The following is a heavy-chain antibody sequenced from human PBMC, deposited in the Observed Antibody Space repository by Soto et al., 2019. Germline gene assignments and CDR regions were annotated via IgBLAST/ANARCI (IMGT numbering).Heavy chain of an antibody. J-gene: IGHJ4*02. CDR1: GFTFSGSA. CDR3: TRYEDDYIWGSYRT. V-gene: IGHV3-73*01. Sequence: EVQLVESGGGLVQPGGSLKLSCAASGFTFSGSAMHWVRQASGKGLEWVGRIRSKANSYATAYAASVKGRFTISRDDSKNTAYLQMNSLKTEDTAVYYCTRYEDDYIWGSYRTWGQGTLVTVSS. CDR2: IRSKANSYAT. D-gene: IGHD3-16*02.